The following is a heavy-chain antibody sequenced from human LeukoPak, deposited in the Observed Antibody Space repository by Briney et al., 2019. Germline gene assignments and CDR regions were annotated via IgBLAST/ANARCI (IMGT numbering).Heavy chain of an antibody. Sequence: GGSPRLSCAASGFTFNSYGMHWVRQVPGKGLEWVAIISYDGTNKYYADSVKGRFTISRDSSKNTLYLQMNSLRPEDTAVYYCARQSRITMIVVVIRYFDYWGQGTLVTVSS. CDR3: ARQSRITMIVVVIRYFDY. CDR2: ISYDGTNK. J-gene: IGHJ4*02. V-gene: IGHV3-30*03. CDR1: GFTFNSYG. D-gene: IGHD3-22*01.